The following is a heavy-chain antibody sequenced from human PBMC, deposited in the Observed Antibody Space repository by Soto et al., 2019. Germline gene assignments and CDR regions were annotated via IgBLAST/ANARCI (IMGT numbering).Heavy chain of an antibody. J-gene: IGHJ6*02. D-gene: IGHD2-2*01. Sequence: QLQLQESGPGLVKPSETLSLTCTVSGGSISSSSYYWGWIRQPPGKGLEWIGSIYYSGSTYYNPSLKSRVTISVDTSKNQFSLKLSSVTAADTAVYYCARGICSSTSCYYGMDVWGQGTTVTVSS. V-gene: IGHV4-39*01. CDR3: ARGICSSTSCYYGMDV. CDR2: IYYSGST. CDR1: GGSISSSSYY.